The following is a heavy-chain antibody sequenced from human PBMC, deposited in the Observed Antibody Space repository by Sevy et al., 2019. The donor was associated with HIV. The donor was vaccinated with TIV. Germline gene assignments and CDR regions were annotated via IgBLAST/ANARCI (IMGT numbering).Heavy chain of an antibody. D-gene: IGHD2-8*01. CDR1: GFTFSKYS. Sequence: GGSVRLSCAASGFTFSKYSMSWVRQPPGKGLEWVSTLSFGCGEINYADSVKGRFTISRDNSKSSVYLQMNNLRPEDTAVYYCAREGCTKPHDYWGQGTLVTVSS. CDR3: AREGCTKPHDY. J-gene: IGHJ4*02. CDR2: LSFGCGEI. V-gene: IGHV3-23*01.